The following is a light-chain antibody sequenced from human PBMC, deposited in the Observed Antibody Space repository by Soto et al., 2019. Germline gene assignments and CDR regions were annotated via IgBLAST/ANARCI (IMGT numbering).Light chain of an antibody. J-gene: IGLJ1*01. V-gene: IGLV2-8*01. CDR1: SSDIGGYNY. CDR2: EVS. Sequence: QPVLTQPPSASGSPGQSVTISCTGTSSDIGGYNYVSWYQQHPGKAPKLVIYEVSKRPSGVPDRFSGSKSGNTASLTVSGLQAEDEADYYCSSYVGSNNFVFGTGTKLTVL. CDR3: SSYVGSNNFV.